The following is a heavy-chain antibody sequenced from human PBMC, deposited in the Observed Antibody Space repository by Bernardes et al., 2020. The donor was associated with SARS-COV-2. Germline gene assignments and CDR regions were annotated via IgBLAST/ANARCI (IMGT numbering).Heavy chain of an antibody. CDR1: GFPLSTYT. D-gene: IGHD6-19*01. J-gene: IGHJ4*02. CDR3: ARVTGSGWSKVDY. V-gene: IGHV3-21*01. Sequence: GGALRLSCATSGFPLSTYTMNWVRQAPGKGLGWVSSISSTSSYIFYTDSLKGRFTISRDNAKNSLYLQMSSLRVEDTAVYYCARVTGSGWSKVDYWGQGILVTVSS. CDR2: ISSTSSYI.